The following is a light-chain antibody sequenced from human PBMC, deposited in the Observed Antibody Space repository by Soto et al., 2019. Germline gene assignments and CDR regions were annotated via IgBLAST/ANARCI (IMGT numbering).Light chain of an antibody. CDR1: SSNIGGNT. CDR3: AAWDDSLNGWV. CDR2: SNN. J-gene: IGLJ3*02. V-gene: IGLV1-44*01. Sequence: QSVLTQPPSASGTPGQRVTISCSGSSSNIGGNTVNWYQQLPGTAPKLLISSNNQRPSGVLDRFSGSKSGTSASLAISGLQSEDEADYYCAAWDDSLNGWVFGGGTKLTVL.